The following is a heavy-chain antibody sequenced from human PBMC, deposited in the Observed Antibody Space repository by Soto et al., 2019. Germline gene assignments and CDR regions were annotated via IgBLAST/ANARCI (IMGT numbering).Heavy chain of an antibody. CDR3: ARAPRSSWYAP. V-gene: IGHV1-69*02. D-gene: IGHD6-13*01. CDR2: IIPILGIA. CDR1: VGTYNSYT. Sequence: PVKVSCKASVGTYNSYTISWVRQDHGQGLEWMGRIIPILGIANYAQKLQGRVTMTTDTSTSTAYMELRSLRSDDTAVYYCARAPRSSWYAPWGQGTLVTVSS. J-gene: IGHJ5*02.